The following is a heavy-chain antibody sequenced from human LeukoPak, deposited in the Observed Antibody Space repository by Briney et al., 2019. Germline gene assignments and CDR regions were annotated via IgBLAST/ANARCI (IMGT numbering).Heavy chain of an antibody. J-gene: IGHJ4*02. Sequence: PGGSLRLSCAASGFSFSGSAMHWVRQASGKGLEWVGRIRSKANNYATAYAASVKGRFTISRDDSKNTAYLQMNSLKTEDTAVYYCTGTLRFLEWLSYYWGQGTLVTVSS. V-gene: IGHV3-73*01. CDR1: GFSFSGSA. CDR3: TGTLRFLEWLSYY. CDR2: IRSKANNYAT. D-gene: IGHD3-3*01.